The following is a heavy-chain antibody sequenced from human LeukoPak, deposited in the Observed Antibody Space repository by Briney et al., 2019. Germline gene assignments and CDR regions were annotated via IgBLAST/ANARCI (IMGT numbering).Heavy chain of an antibody. CDR1: GFTFSSYA. Sequence: GGSLRLSCAASGFTFSSYAMSWVRQAPGKGLEWVSAISGSGGSTYYADSVKGRFTISRDNSKNTLYLQMNSLKTEDTAVYYCATANRRDYEFDYWGQGTLVTVSS. J-gene: IGHJ4*02. CDR3: ATANRRDYEFDY. V-gene: IGHV3-23*01. CDR2: ISGSGGST. D-gene: IGHD4-17*01.